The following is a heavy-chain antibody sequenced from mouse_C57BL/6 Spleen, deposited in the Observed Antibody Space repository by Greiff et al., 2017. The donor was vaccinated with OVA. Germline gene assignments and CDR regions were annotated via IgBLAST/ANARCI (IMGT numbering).Heavy chain of an antibody. D-gene: IGHD2-1*01. CDR3: ARKEYGNYYYAMDY. J-gene: IGHJ4*01. CDR2: ISSGSSTI. V-gene: IGHV5-17*01. Sequence: DVKLVESGGGLVKPGGSLKLSCAASGFTFSDYGMHWVRQAPEKGLEWVAYISSGSSTIYYADTVKGRFTISRDNAKNTLFLQMTSLRSEDTAMYYCARKEYGNYYYAMDYWGQGTSVTVSS. CDR1: GFTFSDYG.